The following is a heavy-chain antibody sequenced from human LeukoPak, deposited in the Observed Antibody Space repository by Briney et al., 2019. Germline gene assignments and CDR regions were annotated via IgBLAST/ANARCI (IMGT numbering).Heavy chain of an antibody. J-gene: IGHJ4*02. CDR3: AKSYDILTGYYAGY. CDR1: GSTFSSYG. Sequence: GGSLRLSCAASGSTFSSYGMSWVRQAPGKGLEWVSAISGSGGSTYYADSVKGRFTISRDNSKNTLYLQMNSLRAEDTAVYYCAKSYDILTGYYAGYWGQGTLVTVSS. D-gene: IGHD3-9*01. V-gene: IGHV3-23*01. CDR2: ISGSGGST.